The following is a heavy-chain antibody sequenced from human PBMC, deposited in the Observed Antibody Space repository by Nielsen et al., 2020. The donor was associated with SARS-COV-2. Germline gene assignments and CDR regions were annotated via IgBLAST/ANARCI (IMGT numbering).Heavy chain of an antibody. CDR3: ARAREGLSYFDY. D-gene: IGHD3-10*01. CDR2: INAGNGNT. V-gene: IGHV1-3*01. CDR1: GYTFTSYA. J-gene: IGHJ4*02. Sequence: ASVKVSCKASGYTFTSYAMHWVRQAPGQRLEWMGWINAGNGNTKYSQKFQGRVTITRDTSASTAYMELSSPRSEDTAVYYCARAREGLSYFDYWGQGTLVTVSS.